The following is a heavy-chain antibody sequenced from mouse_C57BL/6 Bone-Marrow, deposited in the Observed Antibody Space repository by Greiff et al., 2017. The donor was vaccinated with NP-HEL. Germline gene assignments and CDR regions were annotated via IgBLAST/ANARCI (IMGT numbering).Heavy chain of an antibody. D-gene: IGHD2-2*01. Sequence: VQLQESGPELVKPGASVKISCKASGYSFTSYYIHWVKQRPGQGLEWIGWIYPGSGNTKYTEKFKGKATLTADTSSSTAYMQLSSLTSEDSAVYYCARWRWLRRGYCDYWGQGNTLTVSS. J-gene: IGHJ2*01. CDR1: GYSFTSYY. CDR2: IYPGSGNT. V-gene: IGHV1-66*01. CDR3: ARWRWLRRGYCDY.